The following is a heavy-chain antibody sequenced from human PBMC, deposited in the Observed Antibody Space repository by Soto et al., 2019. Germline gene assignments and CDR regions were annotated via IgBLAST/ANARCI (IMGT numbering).Heavy chain of an antibody. CDR1: GFTFSSYA. J-gene: IGHJ6*02. CDR2: ISSIYI. CDR3: ARDQSIAGRRNTYYGMDV. Sequence: EVQLLESGGGLVQPGGSLRLSCAASGFTFSSYAMSWVRQAPGKGLEWVSSISSIYIDYADSVKGRFTISRDNAKNSVYLQMNDLRVGDTAVYYCARDQSIAGRRNTYYGMDVWGQGTTVTVSS. D-gene: IGHD6-6*01. V-gene: IGHV3-21*01.